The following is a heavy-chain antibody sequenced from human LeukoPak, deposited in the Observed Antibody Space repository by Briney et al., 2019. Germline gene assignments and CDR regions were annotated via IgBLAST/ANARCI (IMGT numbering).Heavy chain of an antibody. CDR3: ARLATGYPNWFDP. CDR1: GGSISSHN. V-gene: IGHV4-59*11. CDR2: IHYSGST. J-gene: IGHJ5*02. Sequence: RASEALSLTCTVSGGSISSHNGSWIRQPPGKGLEWIGYIHYSGSTDKNPSLKSRVTISVDTSKNQFSLKLSSVTAADTAVYYCARLATGYPNWFDPWGQGILVTVSS. D-gene: IGHD3-9*01.